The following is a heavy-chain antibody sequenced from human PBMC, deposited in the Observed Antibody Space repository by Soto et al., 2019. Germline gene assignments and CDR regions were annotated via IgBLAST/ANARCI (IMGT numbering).Heavy chain of an antibody. J-gene: IGHJ4*02. V-gene: IGHV4-4*02. CDR1: GDSITSDHY. CDR3: AGLQTKVSSIDY. D-gene: IGHD1-1*01. Sequence: QVYLQESGPGLVRPSETLSLTCAVSGDSITSDHYWSWVRQPPGKGLEWIGEVFHGGTTFYNPSLKSRVTILVDKSRRQFSLRLTSVTAADTAVYYCAGLQTKVSSIDYWGQGTLVTVSS. CDR2: VFHGGTT.